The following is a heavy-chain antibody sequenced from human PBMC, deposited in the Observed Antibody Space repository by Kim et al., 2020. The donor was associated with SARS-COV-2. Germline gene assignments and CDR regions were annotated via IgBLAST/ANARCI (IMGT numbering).Heavy chain of an antibody. D-gene: IGHD4-17*01. CDR3: TGSTPLDF. CDR2: ISSRSEYT. J-gene: IGHJ4*01. Sequence: GGSLRLSCTASGFIFSDFYMSWIRQAPGKGLECISYISSRSEYTYYADSVRGRFTISRANPKNSLYLQINSLRAHDTAMYYCTGSTPLDFWGHGILVTV. CDR1: GFIFSDFY. V-gene: IGHV3-11*03.